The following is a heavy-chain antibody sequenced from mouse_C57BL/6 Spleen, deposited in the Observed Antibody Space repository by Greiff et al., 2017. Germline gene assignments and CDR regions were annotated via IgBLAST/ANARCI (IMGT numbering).Heavy chain of an antibody. CDR2: ISSGSSTI. CDR3: ASTAQAYGYAMDY. D-gene: IGHD3-2*02. CDR1: GFTFSDYG. V-gene: IGHV5-17*01. Sequence: EVMLVESGGGLVKPGGSLKFSCAASGFTFSDYGMHWVRQAPEKGLEWVAYISSGSSTIYYADTVKGRFTISRDNAKNTLFLQMTSLRSEDTAMYYCASTAQAYGYAMDYWGQGTSVTVSS. J-gene: IGHJ4*01.